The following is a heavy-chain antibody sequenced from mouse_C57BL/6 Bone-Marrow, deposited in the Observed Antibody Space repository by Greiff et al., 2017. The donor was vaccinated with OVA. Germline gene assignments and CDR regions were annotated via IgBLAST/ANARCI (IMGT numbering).Heavy chain of an antibody. CDR2: SRNKANDYTT. Sequence: EVQVVESGGGLVQSGRSLRLSCATSGFTFSDFYMEWVRQAPGKGLEWIAASRNKANDYTTEYSASVKGRFIVSRDTSQSILYLQMNALRAEDTASYYCARDGPTWFAYWGQGTLVTVSA. J-gene: IGHJ3*01. V-gene: IGHV7-1*01. CDR3: ARDGPTWFAY. CDR1: GFTFSDFY.